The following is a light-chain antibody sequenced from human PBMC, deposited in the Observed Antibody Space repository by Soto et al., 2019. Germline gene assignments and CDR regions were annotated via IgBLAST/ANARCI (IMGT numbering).Light chain of an antibody. Sequence: EIVLTQSPGTLSLSPGERATLSCGASETVTSNYLAWYQQKPGQAPRLLIFGASTRATGIPDRFSGSGSGTDFTLTISRLEPEDFAVYYCQQRSNWPPAFGQGTRLEIK. CDR2: GAS. CDR3: QQRSNWPPA. J-gene: IGKJ5*01. V-gene: IGKV3D-20*02. CDR1: ETVTSNY.